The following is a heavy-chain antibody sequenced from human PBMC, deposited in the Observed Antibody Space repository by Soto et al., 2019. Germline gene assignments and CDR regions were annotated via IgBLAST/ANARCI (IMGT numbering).Heavy chain of an antibody. J-gene: IGHJ4*02. Sequence: SETLSLTWIVSGGSISSSSYYWGWIRQPSGKGMEWIGSIYYSGSIYHNPSLKSRVSMSIDTSKKQFSLNLSSVTAADTALYYCARLLSDRRAYYYFHYRGQGTLDTVS. D-gene: IGHD1-26*01. CDR3: ARLLSDRRAYYYFHY. CDR1: GGSISSSSYY. CDR2: IYYSGSI. V-gene: IGHV4-39*01.